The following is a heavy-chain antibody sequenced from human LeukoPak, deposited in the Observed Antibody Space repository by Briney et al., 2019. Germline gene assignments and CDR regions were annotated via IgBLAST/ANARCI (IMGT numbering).Heavy chain of an antibody. V-gene: IGHV1-69*13. D-gene: IGHD1-26*01. CDR2: IIPIFGTA. CDR3: ARVRSGSYYLYYYYYMDV. J-gene: IGHJ6*03. CDR1: GGTFSSYA. Sequence: SVKVSCKASGGTFSSYAISWVRQAPGQGLEWMGGIIPIFGTANYAQKFQGRVTITADESTSTAYMELSSLRSEDTAVYYCARVRSGSYYLYYYYYMDVWGKGTTVTISS.